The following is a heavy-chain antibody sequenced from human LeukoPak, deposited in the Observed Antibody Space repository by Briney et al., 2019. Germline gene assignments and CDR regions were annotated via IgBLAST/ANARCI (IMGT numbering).Heavy chain of an antibody. Sequence: GGSLRLSCAASGFTFSSYSMNWVRQAPGKGLEWVSSISSSDTYIYHADSVKGRSTISRDNAKNSLYLQMNSLRVEDTAVYYCARDLEGGGAFDIWGQGTMVTVSS. D-gene: IGHD1-26*01. J-gene: IGHJ3*02. CDR2: ISSSDTYI. CDR3: ARDLEGGGAFDI. V-gene: IGHV3-21*01. CDR1: GFTFSSYS.